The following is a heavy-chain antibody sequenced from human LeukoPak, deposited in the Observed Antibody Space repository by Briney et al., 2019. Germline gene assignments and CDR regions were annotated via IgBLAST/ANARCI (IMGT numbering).Heavy chain of an antibody. CDR1: GGTFSSYA. CDR2: IIPIFGTA. V-gene: IGHV1-69*01. CDR3: ARGEGSRSLSGWYAAYFDY. Sequence: SVKVSCKASGGTFSSYAISWVRQAPGQGLEWMGGIIPIFGTANYAQKFQGRVTITADESTSTAYIELSSLRSEDTAVYYCARGEGSRSLSGWYAAYFDYWGQGTLVTVSS. D-gene: IGHD6-19*01. J-gene: IGHJ4*02.